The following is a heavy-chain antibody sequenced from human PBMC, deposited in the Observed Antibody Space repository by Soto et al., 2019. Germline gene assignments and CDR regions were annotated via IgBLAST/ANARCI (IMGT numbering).Heavy chain of an antibody. J-gene: IGHJ6*02. Sequence: PGESLKISCKGSGYSFTSYWIGWVRQMPGKGLEWMGIIYPGDSDTRYSPSFQGQVTISADKSISTAYLQRSSLKASDTAMYYCARLDDSSGYYSDYYYGMDVWGQGTTVTVSS. D-gene: IGHD3-22*01. CDR2: IYPGDSDT. CDR1: GYSFTSYW. V-gene: IGHV5-51*01. CDR3: ARLDDSSGYYSDYYYGMDV.